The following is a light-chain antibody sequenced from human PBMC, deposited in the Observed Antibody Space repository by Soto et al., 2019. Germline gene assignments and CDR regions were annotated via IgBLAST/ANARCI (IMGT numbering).Light chain of an antibody. Sequence: DIQMTQSPSTLSASVGERVTITCRASQSVSHCLAWYQQKPGKAPKLLIYKASTLESGVPARFSGSGSGTEFTLTIRSLQPDDFGTYYCQQFNSYWWTFGQGTKLEIK. J-gene: IGKJ1*01. CDR2: KAS. V-gene: IGKV1-5*03. CDR1: QSVSHC. CDR3: QQFNSYWWT.